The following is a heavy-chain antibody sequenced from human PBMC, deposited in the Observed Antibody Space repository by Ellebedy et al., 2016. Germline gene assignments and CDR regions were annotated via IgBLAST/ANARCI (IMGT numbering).Heavy chain of an antibody. D-gene: IGHD5-18*01. CDR2: IIPMLGTA. V-gene: IGHV1-69*10. CDR1: GGTFSTYG. J-gene: IGHJ6*03. CDR3: ARGSGYIYGTTVNYFRYYMDV. Sequence: SVKVSCKAPGGTFSTYGFSWVRRAPGQGLEWVGGIIPMLGTANYAQNMQGRVTITADKSANTVYMELGGLRSEDTAVYYCARGSGYIYGTTVNYFRYYMDVWGRGTTVTVSS.